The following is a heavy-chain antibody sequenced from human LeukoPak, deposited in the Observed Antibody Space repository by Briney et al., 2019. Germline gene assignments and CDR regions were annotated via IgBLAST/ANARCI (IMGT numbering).Heavy chain of an antibody. D-gene: IGHD3-10*01. CDR3: ARGSGSGSYSWYSQY. V-gene: IGHV3-7*01. J-gene: IGHJ1*01. Sequence: GGSLRLSCAASGFTFSSYWMSWVRQAPGKGLEWVANIKQDGSEKYYVDSVKGRFTISRDNAKNSLYLQMNSLRVEDTAVYYCARGSGSGSYSWYSQYWGQGALVIVSS. CDR1: GFTFSSYW. CDR2: IKQDGSEK.